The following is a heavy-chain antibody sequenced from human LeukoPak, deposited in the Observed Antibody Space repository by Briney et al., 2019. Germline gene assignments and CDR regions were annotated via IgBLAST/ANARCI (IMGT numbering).Heavy chain of an antibody. CDR3: ARDRRDDYGDSGRDDDFDI. Sequence: PGGSVRLSCAASGFTFSTYSMNWVRQAPGKGLEWVSSISGHRTYIFYADSVKGRFTISRDNAKNSLYLQMNSLKAEDTAVYYCARDRRDDYGDSGRDDDFDIWGQGTMVTVSS. V-gene: IGHV3-21*01. CDR1: GFTFSTYS. CDR2: ISGHRTYI. J-gene: IGHJ3*02. D-gene: IGHD4-17*01.